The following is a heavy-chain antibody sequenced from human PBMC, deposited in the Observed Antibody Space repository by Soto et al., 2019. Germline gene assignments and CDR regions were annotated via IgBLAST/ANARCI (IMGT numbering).Heavy chain of an antibody. D-gene: IGHD3-9*01. CDR1: GGSISSGSFY. CDR3: ARTRFYDIFTAYYSLVDY. J-gene: IGHJ4*02. V-gene: IGHV4-31*03. Sequence: QVQLQESGPGLVKPSQTLTLTCTVSGGSISSGSFYWSWIRQHPGKGLVWIGHSSASGSSYYSPFLEGRVTISVDTSKTQVSLRLSAVSAADSAGYFCARTRFYDIFTAYYSLVDYWGQGTLVTVSS. CDR2: SSASGSS.